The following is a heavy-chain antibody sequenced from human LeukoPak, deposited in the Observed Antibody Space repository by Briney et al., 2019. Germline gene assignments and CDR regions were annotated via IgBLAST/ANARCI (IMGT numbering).Heavy chain of an antibody. CDR3: ARADTAMVHFDY. D-gene: IGHD5-18*01. J-gene: IGHJ4*02. Sequence: SQTLSLTCTVSGGSISSGDYYGSWIRQPPGKGLEWIGYIYYSGSTYYNPSLKSRVTISVDTSKNQFSLKLSSVTGADTAVYYCARADTAMVHFDYWGQGTLVTVSS. CDR2: IYYSGST. V-gene: IGHV4-30-4*08. CDR1: GGSISSGDYY.